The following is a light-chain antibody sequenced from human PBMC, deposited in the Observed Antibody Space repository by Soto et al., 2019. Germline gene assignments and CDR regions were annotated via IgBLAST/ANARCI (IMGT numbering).Light chain of an antibody. V-gene: IGKV3-11*01. Sequence: IVLTQSPATLYLSPGERATLSCRASQSVSSYLAWYQQKPGQAPRLLIYDASNRATGIPARFSGSGSGTDFTLTISSREPEDFAVYYCQQRSKWWTFGQGTKVDIK. J-gene: IGKJ1*01. CDR3: QQRSKWWT. CDR2: DAS. CDR1: QSVSSY.